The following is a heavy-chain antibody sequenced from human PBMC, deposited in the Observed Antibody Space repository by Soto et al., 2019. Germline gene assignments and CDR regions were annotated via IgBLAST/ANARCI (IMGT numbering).Heavy chain of an antibody. J-gene: IGHJ5*02. CDR1: GYTFTSYG. Sequence: ASVKVSCKASGYTFTSYGISWVRQAPGQGLEWMGWISAYNGNTNYAQKPQGRVTMTTDTSTSTAYMELRSLRSDDTAVYYCASYDSSGYYPNWFDPWGQGTLVTVSS. V-gene: IGHV1-18*01. CDR3: ASYDSSGYYPNWFDP. CDR2: ISAYNGNT. D-gene: IGHD3-22*01.